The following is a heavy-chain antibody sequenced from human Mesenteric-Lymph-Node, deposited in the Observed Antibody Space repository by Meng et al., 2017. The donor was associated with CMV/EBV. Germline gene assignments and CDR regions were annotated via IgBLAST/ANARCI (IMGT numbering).Heavy chain of an antibody. CDR2: IYDGVST. D-gene: IGHD2-2*01. CDR3: ARKYSSSWHLDAFDV. Sequence: GGSLRLSCAASGFTVSSNYMNWVRQAPGKGLEWISVIYDGVSTYYADSVKGRFTISRDNSKNTVYLQMNSLRAEDTAVYYCARKYSSSWHLDAFDVWGQGTMVTVSS. V-gene: IGHV3-53*01. CDR1: GFTVSSNY. J-gene: IGHJ3*01.